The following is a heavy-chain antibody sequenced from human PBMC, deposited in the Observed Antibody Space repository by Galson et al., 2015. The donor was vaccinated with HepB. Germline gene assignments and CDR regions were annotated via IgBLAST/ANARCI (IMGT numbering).Heavy chain of an antibody. D-gene: IGHD4-11*01. CDR2: INPNSGGT. V-gene: IGHV1-2*02. Sequence: SVKVSCKASGYTFTGYYMHWVRQAPGQGLEWMGWINPNSGGTNYAQKFQGRVTMTRDTSISTAYMELSRLRSDDTAVYYCAVPYSNLNEYYYYYYMDVWGKGTTVTVSS. CDR3: AVPYSNLNEYYYYYYMDV. J-gene: IGHJ6*03. CDR1: GYTFTGYY.